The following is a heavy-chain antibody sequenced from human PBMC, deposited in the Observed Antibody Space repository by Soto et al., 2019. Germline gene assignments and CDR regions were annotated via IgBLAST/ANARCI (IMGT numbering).Heavy chain of an antibody. Sequence: PGGSLRLSCAASGFTFSSYAMSWVRQAPGKGLEWVSAISGSDGSTYYADSVKGRFTISRDNSKNTLYLQMNSLRAEDTAVYYCAKELFLFYGLGYLEYWGQGSLVPVSS. J-gene: IGHJ4*02. V-gene: IGHV3-23*01. CDR2: ISGSDGST. D-gene: IGHD3-3*01. CDR1: GFTFSSYA. CDR3: AKELFLFYGLGYLEY.